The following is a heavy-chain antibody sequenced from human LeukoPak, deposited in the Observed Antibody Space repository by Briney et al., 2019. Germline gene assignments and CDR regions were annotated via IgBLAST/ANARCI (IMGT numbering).Heavy chain of an antibody. D-gene: IGHD1-26*01. Sequence: GGSLRLSCAASGFTFSSYGMHWVRQAPGKGLEWVAVIWYDGSNKYYADSVKGRFTISRDNSQNTLYLQMNSLRAEDTAVYYCARDSIVGATGFDYWGQGTLVTVSS. V-gene: IGHV3-33*01. CDR2: IWYDGSNK. CDR3: ARDSIVGATGFDY. J-gene: IGHJ4*02. CDR1: GFTFSSYG.